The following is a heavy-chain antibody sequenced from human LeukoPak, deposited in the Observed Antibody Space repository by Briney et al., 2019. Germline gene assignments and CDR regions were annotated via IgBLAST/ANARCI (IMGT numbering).Heavy chain of an antibody. Sequence: GGSLRLSCAASGFTFNNAWMSWVRQAPGKGLEWVGRIKSKTDGGTTDYAAPVKGRFTISRDDSKNTLYPQMDSLKAEDTAVYYCSKGPPFHWGQGTLVTVSS. D-gene: IGHD2-21*01. V-gene: IGHV3-15*01. J-gene: IGHJ4*02. CDR3: SKGPPFH. CDR1: GFTFNNAW. CDR2: IKSKTDGGTT.